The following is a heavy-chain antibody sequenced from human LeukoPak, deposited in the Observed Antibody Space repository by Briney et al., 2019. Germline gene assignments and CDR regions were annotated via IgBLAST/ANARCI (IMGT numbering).Heavy chain of an antibody. J-gene: IGHJ6*03. V-gene: IGHV3-7*01. CDR1: GFSLSNYW. CDR3: AKVIAAAGTWGQRADYYMDV. Sequence: GGSLRLSCAASGFSLSNYWMSWVRQAPGKGLEWVANIKQDGSKLSYVDSVKGRFTVSRDNAKNSLYLQMNSLRAEDTAVYYCAKVIAAAGTWGQRADYYMDVWGKGTTVTVSS. D-gene: IGHD6-13*01. CDR2: IKQDGSKL.